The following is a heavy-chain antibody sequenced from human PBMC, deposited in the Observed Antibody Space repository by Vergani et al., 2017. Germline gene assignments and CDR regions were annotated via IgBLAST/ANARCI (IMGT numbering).Heavy chain of an antibody. Sequence: QVQLVQSGAEVKKPGASVKVSCKASGYTFTSYGISWVRQAPGQGLEWMGWISAYNGNRNYAQKLQGRVTMTTDKSTRTAYMGLSSLRSDDTAVYYCAGDRTDGWILGYYYYYMDVWGKGTTVTVSS. J-gene: IGHJ6*03. D-gene: IGHD5-12*01. CDR1: GYTFTSYG. CDR2: ISAYNGNR. V-gene: IGHV1-18*01. CDR3: AGDRTDGWILGYYYYYMDV.